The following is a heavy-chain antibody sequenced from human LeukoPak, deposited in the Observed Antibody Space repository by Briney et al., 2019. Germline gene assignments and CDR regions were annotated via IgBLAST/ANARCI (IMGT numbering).Heavy chain of an antibody. Sequence: GGSLRLSCAASGFTFSSYATSWVRQAPGKGLEWVSAISGSGGSTYYADSVKGRFTISRDNSKNTLYLQMNSLRAEDTAVYYCAKGMLGYCSSSSCYVAFDYWGQGTLVTVSS. CDR3: AKGMLGYCSSSSCYVAFDY. CDR1: GFTFSSYA. J-gene: IGHJ4*02. V-gene: IGHV3-23*01. CDR2: ISGSGGST. D-gene: IGHD2-2*01.